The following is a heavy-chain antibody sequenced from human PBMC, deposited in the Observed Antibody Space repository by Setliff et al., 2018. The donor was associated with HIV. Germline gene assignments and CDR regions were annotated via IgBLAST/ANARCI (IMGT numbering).Heavy chain of an antibody. CDR1: GDSISSYF. CDR3: ARRWGIRGYSS. D-gene: IGHD5-18*01. Sequence: SETLSLTCTVSGDSISSYFWSWIRQSPGKGLEWIGFRSTTGSTNCNPSLRSRVTISVDTSKNQFSLRLYSVTAADTSVYYCARRWGIRGYSSWGQGTLVTVSS. J-gene: IGHJ5*02. CDR2: RSTTGST. V-gene: IGHV4-4*09.